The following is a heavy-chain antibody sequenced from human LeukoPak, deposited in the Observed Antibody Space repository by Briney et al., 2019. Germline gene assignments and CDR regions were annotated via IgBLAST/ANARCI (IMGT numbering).Heavy chain of an antibody. CDR3: ARLYYYYGLDV. V-gene: IGHV4-39*01. CDR2: KYYSGNS. CDR1: GGSISSITYY. Sequence: SETLSLTCTVSGGSISSITYYWGWIRQPPGKGLELIGSKYYSGNSYYNPSLKSRVSIPVDTSKNQFSLKLSSVTAADTAVYYCARLYYYYGLDVWGQGTTVTVSS. J-gene: IGHJ6*02.